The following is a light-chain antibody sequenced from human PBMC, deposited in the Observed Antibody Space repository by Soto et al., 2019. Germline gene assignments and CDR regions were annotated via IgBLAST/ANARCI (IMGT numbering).Light chain of an antibody. CDR3: SSYTSSSFYV. J-gene: IGLJ1*01. CDR2: DVS. CDR1: SSDVGGYNY. V-gene: IGLV2-14*01. Sequence: QSVLTQPASVSGSPGQSSTISCTGTSSDVGGYNYVSWYQQHPGKAPKLMIYDVSNRPSGVSNRSSGSKSGNTASLTISGLQAEDEADYYCSSYTSSSFYVFGTGTKVTVL.